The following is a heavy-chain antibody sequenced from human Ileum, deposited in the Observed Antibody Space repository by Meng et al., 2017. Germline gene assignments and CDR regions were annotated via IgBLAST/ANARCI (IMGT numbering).Heavy chain of an antibody. D-gene: IGHD2-2*01. V-gene: IGHV3-23*01. Sequence: GESLKISCAASGFSFSSYAISWVRQAPGQGLEWVSTLTNNGGSAYYADSVKGRFTISRDNSKNTLYLQMSSLGADDTAVYYCAKRSGYCGTIRCWYFDSWGQGTLVTVSS. J-gene: IGHJ4*02. CDR3: AKRSGYCGTIRCWYFDS. CDR1: GFSFSSYA. CDR2: LTNNGGSA.